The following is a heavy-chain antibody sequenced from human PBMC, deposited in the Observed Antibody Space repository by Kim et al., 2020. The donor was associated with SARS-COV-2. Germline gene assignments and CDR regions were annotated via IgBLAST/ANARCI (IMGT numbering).Heavy chain of an antibody. CDR1: GGSISSGGYY. J-gene: IGHJ3*02. Sequence: SETLSLTCTVSGGSISSGGYYWSWIRQHPGKGLEWIGYIYYSGSTYYNPSLKSRVTISVDTSKNQFSLKLSSVTAADTAVYYCARVADIVVVTAISDAFDIWGQGTMVTVSS. V-gene: IGHV4-31*03. CDR2: IYYSGST. D-gene: IGHD2-21*02. CDR3: ARVADIVVVTAISDAFDI.